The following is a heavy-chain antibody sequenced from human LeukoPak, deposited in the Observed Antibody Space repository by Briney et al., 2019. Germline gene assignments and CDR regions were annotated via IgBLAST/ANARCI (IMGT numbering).Heavy chain of an antibody. Sequence: GGSLRLSCAASGFTFSSYGMHWVRQAPGKGLEWEAFIRYDGSNKYYADSVKGRFTISRDNSKNTLYLQMNSLRAEDTAVYYCAKGGGLSGTFDYWGQGTLVTVSS. D-gene: IGHD3-16*01. CDR3: AKGGGLSGTFDY. CDR2: IRYDGSNK. V-gene: IGHV3-30*02. J-gene: IGHJ4*02. CDR1: GFTFSSYG.